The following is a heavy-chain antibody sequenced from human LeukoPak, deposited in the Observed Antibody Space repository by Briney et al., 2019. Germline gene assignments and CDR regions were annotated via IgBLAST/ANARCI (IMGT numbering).Heavy chain of an antibody. CDR1: GYTFNTYA. CDR3: ARDSAAYCGGDCYGFDY. CDR2: INPNSGGT. V-gene: IGHV1-2*02. Sequence: ASVKVSCKPSGYTFNTYAMNWVRQAPGQGLEWMGWINPNSGGTNYAQKFQGRVTITRDTSASTAYMELSSLRSEDMAVYYCARDSAAYCGGDCYGFDYWGQGTLVTVSS. D-gene: IGHD2-21*02. J-gene: IGHJ4*02.